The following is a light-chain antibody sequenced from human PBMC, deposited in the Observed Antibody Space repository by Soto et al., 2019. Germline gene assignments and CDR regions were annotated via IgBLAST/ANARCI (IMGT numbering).Light chain of an antibody. Sequence: QSVLTQPASVSGSPGQSITISCTGTSSDVGSYNLVSWYQQHPGKAPKLMIYEGSKRPSGISNRFSVSKSGNTASLTISGLQAEDEADYYCCSYAGGSTWVFGGGTQLTVL. J-gene: IGLJ3*02. V-gene: IGLV2-23*01. CDR2: EGS. CDR3: CSYAGGSTWV. CDR1: SSDVGSYNL.